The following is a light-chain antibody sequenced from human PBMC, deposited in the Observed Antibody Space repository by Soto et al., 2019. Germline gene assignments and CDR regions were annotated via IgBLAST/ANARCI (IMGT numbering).Light chain of an antibody. CDR2: DAS. J-gene: IGKJ4*01. V-gene: IGKV3D-20*01. CDR1: QSVSRNY. CDR3: QQYGSSPPVT. Sequence: EIVLTQSPATLSLSPGERATLSCGASQSVSRNYLAWFQQKPGLAPRLVLYDASTRATGIPDRFSGSGSGTDFTLTISRLEPEDFAVYYCQQYGSSPPVTFGGGTKVEIK.